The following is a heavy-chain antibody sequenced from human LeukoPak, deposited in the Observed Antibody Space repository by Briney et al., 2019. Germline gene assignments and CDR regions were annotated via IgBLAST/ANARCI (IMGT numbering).Heavy chain of an antibody. D-gene: IGHD3-10*01. V-gene: IGHV4-39*01. CDR3: ARGPHMVRGVIRDY. Sequence: SETLSLTCTVSGGSISSSSYYWGWLRQPPGKGLEWIGNIYYSGSTYYNPSLKSRVTISVDTSKYQFSLKLSSVTAADTAAYYCARGPHMVRGVIRDYWGQGTLVTVSS. CDR2: IYYSGST. CDR1: GGSISSSSYY. J-gene: IGHJ4*02.